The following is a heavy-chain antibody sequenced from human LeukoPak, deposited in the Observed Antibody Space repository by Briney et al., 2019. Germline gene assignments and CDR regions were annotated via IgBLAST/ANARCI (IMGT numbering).Heavy chain of an antibody. Sequence: GSLRLSCAASGFTFSSYAMSWVRQAPGKGLEWVSGIGGSGGSTYYADSVKGRLTISRDNSKNTVYLQMNSLRAEDTAVYYCAKSSGDYKTKFDSWGQGTLVTVSS. CDR3: AKSSGDYKTKFDS. D-gene: IGHD4-17*01. J-gene: IGHJ4*02. V-gene: IGHV3-23*01. CDR2: IGGSGGST. CDR1: GFTFSSYA.